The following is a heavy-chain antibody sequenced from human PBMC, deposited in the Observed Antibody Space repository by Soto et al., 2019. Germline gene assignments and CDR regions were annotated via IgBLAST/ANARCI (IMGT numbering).Heavy chain of an antibody. CDR2: IKSKIDGGTT. Sequence: PGGSLRLSCAASGFTFSNAWINWVRQAPGKGLEWVGRIKSKIDGGTTDFAAPVKGRFAISRDDSKNIAYMQMNSLKIVDTAVYYCTTDSYIDMPIVRFDYWGQGTLVTVSS. CDR1: GFTFSNAW. J-gene: IGHJ4*02. V-gene: IGHV3-15*07. D-gene: IGHD2-15*01. CDR3: TTDSYIDMPIVRFDY.